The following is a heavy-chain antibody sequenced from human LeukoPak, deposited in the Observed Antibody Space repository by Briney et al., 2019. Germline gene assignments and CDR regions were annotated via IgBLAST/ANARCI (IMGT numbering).Heavy chain of an antibody. CDR2: ISGSADTA. Sequence: GGSLRLSCAASGFTFSSYAMSWVRQAPGKGLEWISYISGSADTAYYADSVKGRFTISRDNAKNSLYLQMNSLRAEDTAVYYCARDLGSSWHDAFDIWGQGTMVTVSS. J-gene: IGHJ3*02. D-gene: IGHD6-13*01. CDR3: ARDLGSSWHDAFDI. CDR1: GFTFSSYA. V-gene: IGHV3-48*01.